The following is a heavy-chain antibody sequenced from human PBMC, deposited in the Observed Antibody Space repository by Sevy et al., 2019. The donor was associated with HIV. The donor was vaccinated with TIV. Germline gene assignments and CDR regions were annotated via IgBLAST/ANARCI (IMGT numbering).Heavy chain of an antibody. J-gene: IGHJ6*02. D-gene: IGHD6-13*01. Sequence: ASVKVSCKASGYTFTSYGISWVRQAPGQGLEWMGWISAYNGNTNYAQTLQGRVTMTTDTSTSTAYMELRSLRSDDTAVYYCAVIAAAGPYYYYYGMDVWGQGTTVTVSS. CDR3: AVIAAAGPYYYYYGMDV. CDR1: GYTFTSYG. V-gene: IGHV1-18*01. CDR2: ISAYNGNT.